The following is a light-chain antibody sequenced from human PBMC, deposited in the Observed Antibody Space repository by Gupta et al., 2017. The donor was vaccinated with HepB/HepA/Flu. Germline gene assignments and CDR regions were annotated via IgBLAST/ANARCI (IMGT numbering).Light chain of an antibody. Sequence: QSVLPQPPSASGTPGQRVTISCSGSSSNIGGNYVFWYQQLPRTAPKLLIYRNNQRPSGVPDRFSGSKSGTSASLAISGLRSEDEADYYCAAWDDSLNGPVFGGGTKLTVL. J-gene: IGLJ2*01. CDR1: SSNIGGNY. CDR3: AAWDDSLNGPV. CDR2: RNN. V-gene: IGLV1-47*01.